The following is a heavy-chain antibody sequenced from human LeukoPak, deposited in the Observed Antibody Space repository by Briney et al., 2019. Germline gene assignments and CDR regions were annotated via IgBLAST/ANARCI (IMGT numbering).Heavy chain of an antibody. V-gene: IGHV3-74*01. Sequence: PGGPLRLSCAASGFTFSSYWMHWVRQAPGKGLVWVSRINSDGSSTSYADSVKGRFTISRDNAKNTLYLQMNSLRAEDTAVYYCARTPIAAASHNWFDPWGQGTLVTVSS. CDR3: ARTPIAAASHNWFDP. D-gene: IGHD6-13*01. J-gene: IGHJ5*02. CDR1: GFTFSSYW. CDR2: INSDGSST.